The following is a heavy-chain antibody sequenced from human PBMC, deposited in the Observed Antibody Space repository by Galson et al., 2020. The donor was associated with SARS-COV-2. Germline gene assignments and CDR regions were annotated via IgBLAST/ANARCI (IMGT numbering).Heavy chain of an antibody. D-gene: IGHD3-22*01. CDR2: IYPRDADT. CDR3: ARRIYDTGGYEVGFDY. J-gene: IGHJ4*02. Sequence: GESLKISCKGSGDSFSDYWIAWVRQMPGKGLAWMGIIYPRDADTAYSPSFQGQVTISVDESITTAYLQWSSVKASDTAIYYCARRIYDTGGYEVGFDYWGQGTPVTVSS. V-gene: IGHV5-51*01. CDR1: GDSFSDYW.